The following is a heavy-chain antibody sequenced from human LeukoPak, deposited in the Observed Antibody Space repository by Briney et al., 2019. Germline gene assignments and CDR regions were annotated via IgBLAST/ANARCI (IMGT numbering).Heavy chain of an antibody. CDR2: INHSGST. CDR1: GGSFSGYY. D-gene: IGHD3-22*01. CDR3: ARDGVAYYDSSGYAFDI. V-gene: IGHV4-34*01. Sequence: SETLSLTCAVYGGSFSGYYWSWIRQPPGKGLEWIGEINHSGSTNYNPSLKSRVTISVDKSKNQFSLKLSSVTAADTAVYYCARDGVAYYDSSGYAFDIWGQGTMVTVSS. J-gene: IGHJ3*02.